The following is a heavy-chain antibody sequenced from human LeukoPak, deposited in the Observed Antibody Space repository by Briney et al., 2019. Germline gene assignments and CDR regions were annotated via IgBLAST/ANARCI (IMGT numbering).Heavy chain of an antibody. J-gene: IGHJ4*02. CDR2: ISGSGGST. CDR3: TKDHTLYCSSTSCYAPSFDY. D-gene: IGHD2-2*01. V-gene: IGHV3-23*01. CDR1: GFTFSSYA. Sequence: PGGSLRLSCAASGFTFSSYAMSWVRQAPGKGLEWASGISGSGGSTYYADSVKGRFTISRDNSKNTLYLQMNSLRAEDTAVYYCTKDHTLYCSSTSCYAPSFDYWGQGTLVTVSS.